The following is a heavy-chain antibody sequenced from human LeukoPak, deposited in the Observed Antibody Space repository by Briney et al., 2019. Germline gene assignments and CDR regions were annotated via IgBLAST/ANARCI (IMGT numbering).Heavy chain of an antibody. Sequence: GGSLRLSCAASGFTFSTYAMTWVRQAPGKGLEWVSDISGSGGSTYYADSVKGRFTISRDNSKNTLYLQMNSLRAEDAAVYYRAKGTRPKFDILTGYYSNYYYYYGMDVWGQGTTVTVSS. J-gene: IGHJ6*02. CDR3: AKGTRPKFDILTGYYSNYYYYYGMDV. CDR2: ISGSGGST. D-gene: IGHD3-9*01. CDR1: GFTFSTYA. V-gene: IGHV3-23*01.